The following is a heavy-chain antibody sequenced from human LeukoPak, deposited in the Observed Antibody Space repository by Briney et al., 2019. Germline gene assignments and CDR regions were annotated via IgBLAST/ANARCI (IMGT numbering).Heavy chain of an antibody. J-gene: IGHJ4*02. Sequence: GGSLRLSCAASGFTFSSYDMSWVRQAPGKGLEWVSAISGSGGSTYYADSVKGRFTISRDNSRNTLYLQMNSLTAEDTVVYFCAKDQSSRSYYDYWGQGTLVNVSS. V-gene: IGHV3-23*01. D-gene: IGHD3-10*01. CDR2: ISGSGGST. CDR1: GFTFSSYD. CDR3: AKDQSSRSYYDY.